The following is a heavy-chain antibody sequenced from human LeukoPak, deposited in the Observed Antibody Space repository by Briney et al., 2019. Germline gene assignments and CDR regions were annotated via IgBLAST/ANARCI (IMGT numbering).Heavy chain of an antibody. CDR1: GFTFSSYA. D-gene: IGHD3-22*01. CDR3: AKDRLSFYYDSSSRIDY. Sequence: GGSLRLSCAASGFTFSSYAMSWVRQAPGKGLEWVSAINGSGGSTYYADSVKGRFTISRDNSKNTLYLQMNSLRAEDTAVYYCAKDRLSFYYDSSSRIDYWGQGTLVTVSS. J-gene: IGHJ4*02. V-gene: IGHV3-23*01. CDR2: INGSGGST.